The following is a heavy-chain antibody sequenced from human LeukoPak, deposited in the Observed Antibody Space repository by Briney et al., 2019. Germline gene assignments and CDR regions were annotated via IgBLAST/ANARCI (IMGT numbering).Heavy chain of an antibody. CDR2: ISGSGGST. J-gene: IGHJ4*02. CDR3: AKARVSLLRYFDWLLSD. V-gene: IGHV3-23*01. Sequence: GRSLRLSCAASGFTFSSYAMSWVRQAPGKGLEWVSAISGSGGSTYYADSVKGRLTISRDNSKNTLYLQMNSLRAEDTAVYYCAKARVSLLRYFDWLLSDWGQGTLVTVSS. D-gene: IGHD3-9*01. CDR1: GFTFSSYA.